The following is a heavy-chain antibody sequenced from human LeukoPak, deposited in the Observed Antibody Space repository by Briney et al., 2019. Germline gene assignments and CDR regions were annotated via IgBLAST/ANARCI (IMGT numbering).Heavy chain of an antibody. D-gene: IGHD6-13*01. CDR3: ARVVAAAGNGWFDP. Sequence: SETLSLTCAVYGGSFSGYYWSWIRQPPGKGLEWIGEINHSGSTNYNPSLKSRVTISVDRSKNQFSLKLSSVTAADTAVYYCARVVAAAGNGWFDPWGQGTLVTVSS. J-gene: IGHJ5*02. CDR1: GGSFSGYY. V-gene: IGHV4-34*01. CDR2: INHSGST.